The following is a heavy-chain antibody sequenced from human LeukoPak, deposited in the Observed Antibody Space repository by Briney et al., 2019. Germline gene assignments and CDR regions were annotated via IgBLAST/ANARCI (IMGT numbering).Heavy chain of an antibody. D-gene: IGHD3-10*01. CDR3: AKNPEYYYGSGSYAFDI. Sequence: GGSLRLSCAASGLTFSSYGMHWVRQAPGKGLEWVAFIRYDGSNKYYADSVKGRFTISRDNSKNTLYLQMNSLRAEDTAVYYCAKNPEYYYGSGSYAFDIWGQGTMVTVSS. V-gene: IGHV3-30*02. CDR1: GLTFSSYG. J-gene: IGHJ3*02. CDR2: IRYDGSNK.